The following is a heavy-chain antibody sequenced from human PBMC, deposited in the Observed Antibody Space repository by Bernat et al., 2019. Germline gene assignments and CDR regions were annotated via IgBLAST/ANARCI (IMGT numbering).Heavy chain of an antibody. J-gene: IGHJ4*02. D-gene: IGHD6-13*01. V-gene: IGHV1-46*01. CDR1: GYTFTSYY. CDR3: ARDGRGDSSPSYYFDY. Sequence: QVQLVQSGAEVKKPGASVKVSCKASGYTFTSYYMHWVRQAPGQGLEWMGIINPSGGSTSYAQKFQGRVTMTRDTSTSTVYMELSSLRSEDTAVYYCARDGRGDSSPSYYFDYWGQGTLVTVSS. CDR2: INPSGGST.